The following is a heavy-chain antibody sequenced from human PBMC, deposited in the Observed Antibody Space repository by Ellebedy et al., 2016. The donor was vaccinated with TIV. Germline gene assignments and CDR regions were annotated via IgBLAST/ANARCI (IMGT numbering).Heavy chain of an antibody. CDR3: ARDQWLGRAYYFDS. CDR2: IKQDGSEM. D-gene: IGHD6-19*01. Sequence: GGSLRLSCAASGFTFSNYWMTWVRQAPGKGLEWVANIKQDGSEMYYVDSVKGRFSISRDNAKKSMYLQMNSLRDEDTAVYYCARDQWLGRAYYFDSWGQGTLVTVSS. J-gene: IGHJ4*02. CDR1: GFTFSNYW. V-gene: IGHV3-7*01.